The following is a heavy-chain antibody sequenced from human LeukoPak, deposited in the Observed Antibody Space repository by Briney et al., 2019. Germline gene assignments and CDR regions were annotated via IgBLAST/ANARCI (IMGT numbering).Heavy chain of an antibody. CDR2: IKQDESEK. J-gene: IGHJ4*02. CDR3: ARDKIEGPTKLDC. Sequence: PGGSLRLSCAASGFTFSSYWMSWVRQAPGKGLEWVANIKQDESEKYYVDSVKGRFTISRDNAKNSLHLQMNSLRAEDTAVYYCARDKIEGPTKLDCWGQGILVTVSS. CDR1: GFTFSSYW. D-gene: IGHD1-1*01. V-gene: IGHV3-7*01.